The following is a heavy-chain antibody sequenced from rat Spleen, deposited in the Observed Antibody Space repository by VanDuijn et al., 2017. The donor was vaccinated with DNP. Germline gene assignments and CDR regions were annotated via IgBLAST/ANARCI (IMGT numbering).Heavy chain of an antibody. V-gene: IGHV5S10*01. CDR2: IIYDGSRT. CDR3: ATHVGDF. Sequence: EVQLVESGGGLVQPGRSLKLSCAASGFTFSDYNMAWVRQAPKKGLEWVATIIYDGSRTYYRDSVKGRFTISRDNAKSTLYLQMDSLRSEDTATYYCATHVGDFWGPGTMVTVSS. CDR1: GFTFSDYN. J-gene: IGHJ1*01.